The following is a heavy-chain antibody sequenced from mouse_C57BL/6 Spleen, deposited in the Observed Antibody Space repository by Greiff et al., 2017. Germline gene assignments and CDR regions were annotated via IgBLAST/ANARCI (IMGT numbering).Heavy chain of an antibody. Sequence: EVMLVESGGGLVQPGGSLKLSCAASGFTFSDYYMYWVRQTPEQRLEWVAYISNGGGSTYYPDTVKGRFTISRDNAKNTLYLQMSRLKSEDAAMYYCARLGKYLYYFGYWGQGTTLTVSS. J-gene: IGHJ2*01. CDR2: ISNGGGST. D-gene: IGHD5-1-1*01. CDR1: GFTFSDYY. V-gene: IGHV5-12*01. CDR3: ARLGKYLYYFGY.